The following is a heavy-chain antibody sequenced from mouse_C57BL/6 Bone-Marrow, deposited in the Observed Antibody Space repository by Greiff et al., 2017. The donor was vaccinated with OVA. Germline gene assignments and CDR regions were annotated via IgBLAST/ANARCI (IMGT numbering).Heavy chain of an antibody. CDR3: ASEVYYGYYAMDY. CDR1: GFTFSDYG. Sequence: EVKLVESGGGLVKPGGSLKLSCAASGFTFSDYGMHWVRQAPEKGLEWVAYISSGSSTIYYADTVKGRFTISRDNAKNTLFLQMTSLRSEDTAMYYCASEVYYGYYAMDYWGQGTSVTVSS. V-gene: IGHV5-17*01. CDR2: ISSGSSTI. J-gene: IGHJ4*01. D-gene: IGHD1-1*01.